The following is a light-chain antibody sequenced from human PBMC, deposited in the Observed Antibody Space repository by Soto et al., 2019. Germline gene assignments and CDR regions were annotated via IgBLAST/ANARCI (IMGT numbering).Light chain of an antibody. CDR2: AAS. V-gene: IGKV1-39*01. CDR3: QQANSFPLT. Sequence: DIQMTQSPSSLSASVVDRVTITCLASQSISSYLNWYQQKPGKAPKLLIYAASSLQSGVPSRFSGSGSGTDFTLTISSLQPEDFATYYCQQANSFPLTFGGGTKVDIK. CDR1: QSISSY. J-gene: IGKJ4*01.